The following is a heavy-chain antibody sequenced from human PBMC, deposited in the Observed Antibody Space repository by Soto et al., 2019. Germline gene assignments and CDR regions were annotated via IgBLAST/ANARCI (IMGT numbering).Heavy chain of an antibody. D-gene: IGHD3-22*01. CDR2: IYYSGST. CDR3: ARARYYYDSCALGVFDY. V-gene: IGHV4-61*01. CDR1: GGSVSSGSYY. Sequence: SETLSLTCTVSGGSVSSGSYYWSWIRQPPGKGLEWIGYIYYSGSTNYNPSLKSRVTISVDTSKNQLSLKLSSVTAADTAVYYCARARYYYDSCALGVFDYWGQGTLVTVSS. J-gene: IGHJ4*02.